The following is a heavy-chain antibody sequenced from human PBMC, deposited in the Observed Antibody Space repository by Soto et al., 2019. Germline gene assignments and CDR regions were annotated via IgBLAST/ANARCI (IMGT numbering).Heavy chain of an antibody. Sequence: GGSLRLSCAASGFTFSSYWMSWVRQAPGKGLEWVANIKQDGSEKYYADSVKGRFTISRDNSKNTLYLQMNSLRGEDTAVYYCAKNTRREGYKIVDYWGQGTLVTVSS. D-gene: IGHD5-12*01. V-gene: IGHV3-7*02. J-gene: IGHJ4*02. CDR2: IKQDGSEK. CDR1: GFTFSSYW. CDR3: AKNTRREGYKIVDY.